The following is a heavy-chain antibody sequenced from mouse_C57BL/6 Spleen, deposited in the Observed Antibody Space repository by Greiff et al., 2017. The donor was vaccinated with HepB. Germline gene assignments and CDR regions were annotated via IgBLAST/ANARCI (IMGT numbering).Heavy chain of an antibody. J-gene: IGHJ2*01. CDR3: SRSYCSNYVEPFDY. V-gene: IGHV1-82*01. D-gene: IGHD2-5*01. Sequence: VQLQQSGPELVKPGASVKISCKASGYAFSSSWMNWVKQRPGKGLEWIGRIYPGDGDTNYNGKFKGKATLTADNSSSTAYMQLRSLTSEDSAVYFCSRSYCSNYVEPFDYWGQGTTLTVSS. CDR1: GYAFSSSW. CDR2: IYPGDGDT.